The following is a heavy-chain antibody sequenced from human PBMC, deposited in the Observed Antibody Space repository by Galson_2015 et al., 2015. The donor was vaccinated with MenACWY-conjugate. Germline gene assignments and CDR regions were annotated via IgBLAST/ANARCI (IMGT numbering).Heavy chain of an antibody. J-gene: IGHJ6*02. V-gene: IGHV3-23*01. CDR3: AKSGSDSYYYHMDV. D-gene: IGHD3/OR15-3a*01. CDR2: ISASGGSI. CDR1: GFTFSNYA. Sequence: SLRLSCAASGFTFSNYAMSWVRQAPGKGLEWVSSISASGGSIHYADSVKGRFTISRDNSKNTLYLQMNSLRAGLRAEDTAVYYCAKSGSDSYYYHMDVWGQGTTVTVSS.